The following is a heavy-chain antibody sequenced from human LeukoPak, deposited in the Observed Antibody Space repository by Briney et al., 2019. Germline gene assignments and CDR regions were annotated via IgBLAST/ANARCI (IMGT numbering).Heavy chain of an antibody. Sequence: GGSLRLSCDASGFSISDYYRSWIRQSPGKGLEWISYITSGSGSTKYADSVKGRFGISRDNAKNSLFLQMNSLRAEDTAVYYCARSMAAVPDYWGQGTLVTASS. J-gene: IGHJ4*02. CDR2: ITSGSGST. CDR1: GFSISDYY. CDR3: ARSMAAVPDY. V-gene: IGHV3-11*06. D-gene: IGHD6-13*01.